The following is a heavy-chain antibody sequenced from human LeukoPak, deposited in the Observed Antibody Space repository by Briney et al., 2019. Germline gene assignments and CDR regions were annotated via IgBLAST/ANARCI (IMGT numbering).Heavy chain of an antibody. CDR2: ISSSSSYI. CDR3: ARDMRRQWLVRPLFGY. Sequence: GGFLRLSCAASGFTFSSYSMNWVRQAPGKGLEWVSSISSSSSYIYYADSVKGRFTISRDNAKNSLYLQMNSLRAEDTAVYYCARDMRRQWLVRPLFGYWGQGTLVTVSS. V-gene: IGHV3-21*01. CDR1: GFTFSSYS. J-gene: IGHJ4*02. D-gene: IGHD6-19*01.